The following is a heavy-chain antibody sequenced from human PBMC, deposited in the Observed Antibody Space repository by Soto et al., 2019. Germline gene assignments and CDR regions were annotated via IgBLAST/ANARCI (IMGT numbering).Heavy chain of an antibody. CDR3: AGGLNRWYYFDY. CDR1: GYTFTSYY. V-gene: IGHV1-46*01. D-gene: IGHD3-16*01. J-gene: IGHJ4*02. CDR2: INPSGGST. Sequence: GASVKVSCKASGYTFTSYYMHWVRQAPGQGLEWMGIINPSGGSTSYAQKFQGRVTMARDTSTSTVYMELSSLRSEDTAVYYCAGGLNRWYYFDYWGQGTLVTVSS.